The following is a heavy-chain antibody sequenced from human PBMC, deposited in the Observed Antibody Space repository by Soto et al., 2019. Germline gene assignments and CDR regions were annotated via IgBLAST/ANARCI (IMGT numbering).Heavy chain of an antibody. J-gene: IGHJ5*02. CDR2: IYYSGNP. CDR1: GGSIISHY. Sequence: SETLSLTCTVSGGSIISHYCSWIRHPPLKWLEWIGNIYYSGNPNYNPSLKSRVNISVDTSKNQFSLKLTSVIAADTAVYHCARGLTAFDPWGQGTLVTVSS. D-gene: IGHD1-20*01. V-gene: IGHV4-59*11. CDR3: ARGLTAFDP.